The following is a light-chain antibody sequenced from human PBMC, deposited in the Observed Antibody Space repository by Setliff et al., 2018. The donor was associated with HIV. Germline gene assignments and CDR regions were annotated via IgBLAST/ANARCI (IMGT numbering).Light chain of an antibody. J-gene: IGLJ1*01. CDR3: SSYTSSNTLYV. V-gene: IGLV2-14*01. CDR1: SSDVGGYNY. CDR2: DVS. Sequence: QSVLTQPASVSGSPGQSITISCTGTSSDVGGYNYVSWYQHHPGKAPKLMIYDVSNRPSGVSNRFSGSKSGNTASLTISGLQAEDEADYYCSSYTSSNTLYVFGTGTRSPS.